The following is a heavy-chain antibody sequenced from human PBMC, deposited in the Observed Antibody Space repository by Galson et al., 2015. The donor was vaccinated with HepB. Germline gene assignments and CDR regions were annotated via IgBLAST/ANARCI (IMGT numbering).Heavy chain of an antibody. V-gene: IGHV1-69*04. CDR2: IIPILGIA. CDR1: GGTFSSYT. CDR3: ARDPGMDHEAGITYYYDSFYDY. D-gene: IGHD3-22*01. Sequence: SVKVSCKASGGTFSSYTISWVRQAPGQGLEWMGRIIPILGIANYAQKFQGRVTITADKSTSTAYMELSSLRSEDTAVYYCARDPGMDHEAGITYYYDSFYDYWGQGTLVTVSS. J-gene: IGHJ4*02.